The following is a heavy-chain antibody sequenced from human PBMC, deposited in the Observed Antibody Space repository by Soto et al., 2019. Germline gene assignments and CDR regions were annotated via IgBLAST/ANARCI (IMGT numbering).Heavy chain of an antibody. CDR3: AKAAGLSKITFGGVVAPTDALDI. D-gene: IGHD3-16*02. CDR2: VTGSGGSI. CDR1: GFIFSSYA. J-gene: IGHJ3*02. Sequence: GGSLRLSCAASGFIFSSYAMSWVRQAPGKGLEWVSVVTGSGGSIDYADSVKGRFTISRDNSKNTLYLQMNSLRAEDTALYYCAKAAGLSKITFGGVVAPTDALDIWGQGTMVTVSS. V-gene: IGHV3-23*01.